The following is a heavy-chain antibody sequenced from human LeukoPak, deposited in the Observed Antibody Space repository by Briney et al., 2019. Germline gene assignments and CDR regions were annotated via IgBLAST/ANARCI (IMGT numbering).Heavy chain of an antibody. CDR3: AREGIVVVVAATHNWFDP. CDR2: INHSGST. J-gene: IGHJ5*02. V-gene: IGHV4-34*01. D-gene: IGHD2-15*01. CDR1: GGSFSGYY. Sequence: SETLSLTCAVYGGSFSGYYWSWIRQPPGKGREWIGEINHSGSTNYNPSLKSRATISVDTSKNQFSLKLSSVPAADTAVYYCAREGIVVVVAATHNWFDPWGQGTLVTVSS.